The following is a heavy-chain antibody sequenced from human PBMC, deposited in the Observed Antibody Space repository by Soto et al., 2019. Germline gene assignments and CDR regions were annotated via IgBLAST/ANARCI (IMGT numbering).Heavy chain of an antibody. D-gene: IGHD3-22*01. CDR3: ARNEDYYDSSGYYGGYWYFDL. J-gene: IGHJ2*01. Sequence: ASVTVSCKASGYTFTSYGISWVRQAPGQGLEWMGWISAYNGNTNYAQKLQGRVTMTTDTSTSTAYMELRSLRSDDSAVYYCARNEDYYDSSGYYGGYWYFDLWGRGNLVTVAS. CDR1: GYTFTSYG. V-gene: IGHV1-18*01. CDR2: ISAYNGNT.